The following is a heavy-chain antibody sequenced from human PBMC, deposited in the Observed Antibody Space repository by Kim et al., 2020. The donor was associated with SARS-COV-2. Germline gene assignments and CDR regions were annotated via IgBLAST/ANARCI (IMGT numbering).Heavy chain of an antibody. D-gene: IGHD1-26*01. CDR2: KK. CDR3: ARDPRKWGGY. Sequence: KKYYADSVKGRFTISRDNSKNTLYLQMNSLRAEDTAVYYCARDPRKWGGYWGQGTLVTVSS. J-gene: IGHJ4*02. V-gene: IGHV3-30*01.